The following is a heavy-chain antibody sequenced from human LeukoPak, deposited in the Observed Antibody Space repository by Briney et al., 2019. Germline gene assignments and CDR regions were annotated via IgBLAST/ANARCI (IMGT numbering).Heavy chain of an antibody. V-gene: IGHV4-34*10. J-gene: IGHJ4*02. D-gene: IGHD4-17*01. Sequence: KPSETLSLTCAVYGGSFSGYYWSWIRQPPGKGLEWIGHVFYTGTTKYHPSLKSRIAISVDTSSNQFSLKLRSVTTADTAVYYCARGITVTTTSDHLDFWGQGILVTVPS. CDR1: GGSFSGYY. CDR3: ARGITVTTTSDHLDF. CDR2: VFYTGTT.